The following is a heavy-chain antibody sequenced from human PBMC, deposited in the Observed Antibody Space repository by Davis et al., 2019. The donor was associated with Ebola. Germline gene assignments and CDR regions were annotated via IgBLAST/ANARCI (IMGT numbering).Heavy chain of an antibody. CDR2: MYSGGTI. V-gene: IGHV3-53*01. J-gene: IGHJ6*02. CDR3: AGGDFYYGVDV. D-gene: IGHD2-21*02. CDR1: GFSVSAKY. Sequence: GESLKISCAASGFSVSAKYMNWVRQAPGKGLQWVSIMYSGGTIYYTESVKGRFTISRDSSKNTVYLQMNNLRAEDTAVYYCAGGDFYYGVDVWGQGTTVTVSS.